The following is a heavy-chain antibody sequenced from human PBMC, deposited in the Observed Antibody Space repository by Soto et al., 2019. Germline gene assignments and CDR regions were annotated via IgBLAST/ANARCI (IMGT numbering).Heavy chain of an antibody. J-gene: IGHJ4*02. CDR3: VRVGRLGGY. D-gene: IGHD3-16*01. CDR1: GFTFSSYW. V-gene: IGHV3-7*03. CDR2: IKEDGSRK. Sequence: EVQLVESGGGLVQPGGSLRLSCTASGFTFSSYWMSWVRQAPGKGLGWVANIKEDGSRKYYVDSVKGRFSISRDNARNSLYLQMNSLRVEDTAVYYCVRVGRLGGYWGQGALVTVSS.